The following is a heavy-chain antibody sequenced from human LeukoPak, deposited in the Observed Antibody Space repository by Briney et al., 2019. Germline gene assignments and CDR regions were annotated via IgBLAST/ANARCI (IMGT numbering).Heavy chain of an antibody. D-gene: IGHD6-19*01. CDR1: GFTFSGYA. Sequence: GGSLRLSCAASGFTFSGYAMSWVRQAPGKGLEWVSAISGSGGSTYYADSVKGRFTISRDNSKNTLYLQMNSLRAEDTAVYYCAKASGWPYYFDYWGQGTLVTVSS. J-gene: IGHJ4*02. V-gene: IGHV3-23*01. CDR2: ISGSGGST. CDR3: AKASGWPYYFDY.